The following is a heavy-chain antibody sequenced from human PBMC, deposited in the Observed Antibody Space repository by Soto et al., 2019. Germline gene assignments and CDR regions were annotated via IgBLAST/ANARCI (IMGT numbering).Heavy chain of an antibody. CDR3: ARVHVMVVAGSTFDY. D-gene: IGHD6-19*01. CDR2: IYHGGTT. Sequence: SETLSLTCTVSGYSTSSGSYWAWIRQPPGKGPEWIASIYHGGTTFYNPSLKSRITISVDTSNNQFSLKLTSVTAADAAVYYCARVHVMVVAGSTFDYWGHGTLVTVSS. J-gene: IGHJ4*01. V-gene: IGHV4-38-2*02. CDR1: GYSTSSGSY.